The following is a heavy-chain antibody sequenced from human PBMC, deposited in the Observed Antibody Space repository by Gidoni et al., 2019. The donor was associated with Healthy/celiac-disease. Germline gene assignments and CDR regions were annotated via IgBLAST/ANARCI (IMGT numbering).Heavy chain of an antibody. V-gene: IGHV4-4*02. CDR1: GGSISSSNW. Sequence: QVQLQESGPGLVKPSGTLSLTCAVSGGSISSSNWWCWVRQPPGKGLEWIGEIYHSGSTNYNPSLKSRVTISGDKSKNQFSLKLSSVTAADTAVYYCVTFGVVYYYYGMDVWGQGTTVTVSS. J-gene: IGHJ6*02. CDR3: VTFGVVYYYYGMDV. CDR2: IYHSGST. D-gene: IGHD3-3*01.